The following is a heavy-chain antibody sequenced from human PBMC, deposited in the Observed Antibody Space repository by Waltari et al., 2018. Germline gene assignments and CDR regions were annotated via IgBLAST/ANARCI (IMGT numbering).Heavy chain of an antibody. J-gene: IGHJ2*01. CDR1: GRETSTXY. CDR2: IYATGTT. Sequence: HLQESPXGLXXPSVXLSLTCXVAGRETSTXYWNWVRQPAGKGLEWIGRIYATGTTKXSPSLNSRNNXSVDQSKNQCALKMRYVXASDTAVYXCAREXHGDFHLRYFDXWGRGTPVTVSS. D-gene: IGHD2-21*02. CDR3: AREXHGDFHLRYFDX. V-gene: IGHV4-4*07.